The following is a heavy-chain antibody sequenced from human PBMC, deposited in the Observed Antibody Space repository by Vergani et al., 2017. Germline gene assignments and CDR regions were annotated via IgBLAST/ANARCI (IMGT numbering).Heavy chain of an antibody. CDR3: ARWGNEKRLDS. V-gene: IGHV3-33*01. Sequence: QVQLVESEGGVVQPGRSLTLSCVASGFTFSSHGMHWVRQAPGQGLEWVAVIWYDGSNKYYGDSVKGRFTISRDNSKNTLYLQMNSLRVEDTAVYYCARWGNEKRLDSWGQGTLVTVPS. CDR1: GFTFSSHG. J-gene: IGHJ5*01. CDR2: IWYDGSNK. D-gene: IGHD1-1*01.